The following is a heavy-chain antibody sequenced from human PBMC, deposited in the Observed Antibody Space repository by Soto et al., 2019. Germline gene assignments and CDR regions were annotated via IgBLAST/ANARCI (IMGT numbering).Heavy chain of an antibody. CDR3: ARGRYFYDSSGYYYYYYGMDV. Sequence: SVKVSCKASGGTFSSYAISWVRQAPGQGLEWMGGIIPIFGTANYAQKFQGRVTITADESTSTAYMELSSLRSEETAVYYCARGRYFYDSSGYYYYYYGMDVWGQGTTVTVSS. D-gene: IGHD3-22*01. CDR2: IIPIFGTA. CDR1: GGTFSSYA. J-gene: IGHJ6*02. V-gene: IGHV1-69*13.